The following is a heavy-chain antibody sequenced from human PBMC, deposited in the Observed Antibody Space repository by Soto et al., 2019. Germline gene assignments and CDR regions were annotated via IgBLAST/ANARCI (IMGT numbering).Heavy chain of an antibody. D-gene: IGHD2-8*01. J-gene: IGHJ4*02. Sequence: ASVKVSCKASGYTFTGHYMHSVRQAPGQALEWMGWINPNSGGTNYAQKFQGRVTMTRDTSISTAYMELSRLRSDDTAVHHCARGYCTNGVCYRYLGYWGQGILPTVSS. CDR1: GYTFTGHY. CDR3: ARGYCTNGVCYRYLGY. CDR2: INPNSGGT. V-gene: IGHV1-2*02.